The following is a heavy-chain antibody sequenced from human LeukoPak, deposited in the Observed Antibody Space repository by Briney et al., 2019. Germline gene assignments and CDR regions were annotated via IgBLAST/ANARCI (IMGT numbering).Heavy chain of an antibody. CDR3: ARDRTIYTHYAFI. CDR1: GFTLSSYW. CDR2: ISSDGST. D-gene: IGHD1-14*01. V-gene: IGHV3-74*03. Sequence: GGSLRLSCSASGFTLSSYWMHWVRQGPGGRLIWVSHISSDGSTTYADSVKGPFTISRDTTKNTLYLKMNSLSVEDTAVYYCARDRTIYTHYAFIWGHGTLLTVSS. J-gene: IGHJ4*01.